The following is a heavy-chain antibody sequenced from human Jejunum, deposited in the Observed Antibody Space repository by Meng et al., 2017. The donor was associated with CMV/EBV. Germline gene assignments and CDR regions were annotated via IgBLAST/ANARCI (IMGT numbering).Heavy chain of an antibody. V-gene: IGHV3-30-3*01. J-gene: IGHJ4*02. CDR3: ARNWYYYDTRPQLGY. CDR1: GFTFSNYA. Sequence: QVQLVVSGXGVVQPGKSLRLSXAASGFTFSNYAMHWVRQAPGKGLEWVAVISYDGSNRYYADSVKGRFTISRDNSKNTLYLQMNSLRAEDTAVYYCARNWYYYDTRPQLGYWGQGTLVTVSS. CDR2: ISYDGSNR. D-gene: IGHD3-22*01.